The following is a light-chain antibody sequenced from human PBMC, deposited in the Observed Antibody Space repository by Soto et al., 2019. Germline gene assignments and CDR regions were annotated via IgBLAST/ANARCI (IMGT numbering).Light chain of an antibody. CDR3: QQYNNWPPWT. CDR1: QNLRSS. J-gene: IGKJ1*01. V-gene: IGKV3-15*01. CDR2: GAS. Sequence: EIVLTQSPVTLSLSPGERASLSCRASQNLRSSLAWYQQKPGQAPRLLIYGASTRATGIPARFSGSGSGTEFTLTISSLQSEDFAVYYCQQYNNWPPWTFGQGTKVDIK.